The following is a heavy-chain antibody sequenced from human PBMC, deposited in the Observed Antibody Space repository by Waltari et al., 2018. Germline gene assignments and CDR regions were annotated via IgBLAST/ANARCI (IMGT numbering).Heavy chain of an antibody. Sequence: EVQLVESGGGLIQAGGSLRLSCAASGFTVSSTYMAWVRQAPGKGLESVAISYSHGTTSYADSVKGRFTISRDNSKNTLVLQMSSVRVDDTAMYYCTTRVAISGVPGMPDYWGQGTLVTVSS. CDR2: SYSHGTT. J-gene: IGHJ4*02. CDR3: TTRVAISGVPGMPDY. D-gene: IGHD2-15*01. CDR1: GFTVSSTY. V-gene: IGHV3-53*01.